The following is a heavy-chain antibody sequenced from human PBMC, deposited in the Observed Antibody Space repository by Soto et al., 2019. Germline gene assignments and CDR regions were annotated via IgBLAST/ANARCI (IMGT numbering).Heavy chain of an antibody. CDR3: ARGRSSGWYTYYYGMDV. CDR1: GGSFSGYY. V-gene: IGHV4-34*01. Sequence: QVQLQQWGAGLLKPSETLSLTCAVYGGSFSGYYWSWIRQPPGKGLEWIGEINHSGSTNYNPSLKSRVTISVDTSKNQFSLKLSSVTAADTAVYYCARGRSSGWYTYYYGMDVWGQGTTVTVSS. D-gene: IGHD6-19*01. J-gene: IGHJ6*02. CDR2: INHSGST.